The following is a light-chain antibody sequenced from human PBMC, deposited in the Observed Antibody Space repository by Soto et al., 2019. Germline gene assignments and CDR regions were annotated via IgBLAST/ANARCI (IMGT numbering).Light chain of an antibody. CDR1: KDDVGGYNY. CDR3: SSHSSGNIVV. V-gene: IGLV2-14*01. J-gene: IGLJ2*01. Sequence: QSALTQPASVSGSPGQSITISCIGTKDDVGGYNYVSWYQHHPGKAPKLLIFEVSDRPSGVSNRFSGSKSDNTASLTISGLRAEDEADYYCSSHSSGNIVVVGGGTKLTVL. CDR2: EVS.